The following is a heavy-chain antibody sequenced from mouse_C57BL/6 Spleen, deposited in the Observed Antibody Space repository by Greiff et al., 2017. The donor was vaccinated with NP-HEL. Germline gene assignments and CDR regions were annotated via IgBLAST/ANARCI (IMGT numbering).Heavy chain of an antibody. CDR2: TFYSGIT. V-gene: IGHV3-3*01. D-gene: IGHD1-1*01. CDR1: GFSINSDCY. CDR3: ARAYGSSPYYAMDY. J-gene: IGHJ4*01. Sequence: EVQLQRSGPSLVRPSQTLSLTCTVTGFSINSDCYWIWIRQFPGNKLEYIGYTFYSGITYYNPSLESRTYITRDTSKNQFSLKLSSVTTEDTATYYCARAYGSSPYYAMDYWGQGTSVTVSS.